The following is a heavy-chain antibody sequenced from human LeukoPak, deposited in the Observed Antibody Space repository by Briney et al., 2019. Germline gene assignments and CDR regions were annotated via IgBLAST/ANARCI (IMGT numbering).Heavy chain of an antibody. J-gene: IGHJ4*02. D-gene: IGHD3-22*01. Sequence: GGSLRLSCSASGFTFSRYAMHWVRQAPGKGLEWVSTIYTGGNTYYAASVRGRFTISRDFSKNTVFLHMNSLRAEDTAMYYCARGDDSGYYDYFDYWGQGALVTVSS. CDR1: GFTFSRYA. V-gene: IGHV3-53*01. CDR2: IYTGGNT. CDR3: ARGDDSGYYDYFDY.